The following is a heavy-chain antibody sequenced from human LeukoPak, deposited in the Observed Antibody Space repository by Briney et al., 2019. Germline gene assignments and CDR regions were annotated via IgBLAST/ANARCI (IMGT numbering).Heavy chain of an antibody. J-gene: IGHJ4*02. CDR1: GFTFSSYA. Sequence: GGSLRLSCAASGFTFSSYAMSWVRQAPGKGLEWVSAISGSGGSTYYADSVKGRFAISRDNSKNTLYLQMNSLRAEDTAVYYCAKDLGNSGWLLFDYWGQGTLVTVSS. V-gene: IGHV3-23*01. CDR2: ISGSGGST. CDR3: AKDLGNSGWLLFDY. D-gene: IGHD6-19*01.